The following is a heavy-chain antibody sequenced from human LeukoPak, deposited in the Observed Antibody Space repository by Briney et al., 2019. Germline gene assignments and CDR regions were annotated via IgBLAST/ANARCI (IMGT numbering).Heavy chain of an antibody. CDR3: AREKGNYDGYYNYYMDV. D-gene: IGHD4-11*01. J-gene: IGHJ6*03. V-gene: IGHV3-7*01. Sequence: TGGPLRLSCAASGFTLSYYWMNWVPQAPGKALEWVANIKQDGSDKYYVDSVKGRLTISRDNAKNSLYLQINRLRGEATAVYYCAREKGNYDGYYNYYMDVWGKGTTVTVSS. CDR2: IKQDGSDK. CDR1: GFTLSYYW.